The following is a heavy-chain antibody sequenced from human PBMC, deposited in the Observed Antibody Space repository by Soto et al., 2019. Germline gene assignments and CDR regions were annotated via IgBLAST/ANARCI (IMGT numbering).Heavy chain of an antibody. CDR2: IYYSGST. CDR1: GGSISSGGYS. D-gene: IGHD4-17*01. V-gene: IGHV4-31*01. J-gene: IGHJ4*02. Sequence: QVQLQESGPGLVKPSQTLSLTCTVSGGSISSGGYSWSWIRQHPGKGLEWIGYIYYSGSTDHNPSLQSLVTISVDTSKNQFALKLSSVTAADTAVFYCAGAYGYYDDYWGQGTLVTVSS. CDR3: AGAYGYYDDY.